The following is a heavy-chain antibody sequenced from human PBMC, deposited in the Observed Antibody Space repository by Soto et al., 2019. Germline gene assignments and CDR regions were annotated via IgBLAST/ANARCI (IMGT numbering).Heavy chain of an antibody. V-gene: IGHV3-7*02. Sequence: PGGTMTLARAASGLTFCRYWVYWVRKAPGKGLEWVANIKQDGSEKYYADPVKGRFTISRDNSKNTLYLQMNSLRAEDTAVYYCARVERFPPGDYSYGMDVWGQGTTVTVSS. D-gene: IGHD4-17*01. J-gene: IGHJ6*02. CDR1: GLTFCRYW. CDR3: ARVERFPPGDYSYGMDV. CDR2: IKQDGSEK.